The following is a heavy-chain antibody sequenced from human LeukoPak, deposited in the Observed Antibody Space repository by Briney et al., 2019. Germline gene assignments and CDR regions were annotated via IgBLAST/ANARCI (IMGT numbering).Heavy chain of an antibody. D-gene: IGHD6-13*01. J-gene: IGHJ3*02. CDR1: GGSISSYY. CDR2: IYTSGST. CDR3: AREREIAAPGAFDI. V-gene: IGHV4-4*07. Sequence: SETLSLTCTVSGGSISSYYWSWIRQPAGKGLEWIGRIYTSGSTNYNPSLKSRVTMSVDTSKNQFSLKLSSVTAADTAVYYCAREREIAAPGAFDIWGQGTMVTVSS.